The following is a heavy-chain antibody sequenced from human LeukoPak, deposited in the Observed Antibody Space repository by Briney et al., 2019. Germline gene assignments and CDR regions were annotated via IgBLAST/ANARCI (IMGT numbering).Heavy chain of an antibody. J-gene: IGHJ4*02. Sequence: PGGSLRLSCAASGFSVSSNYMSWVRQAPGKGLVWVSRINSDGSRIIYADSVKGRFTISRDNAKNTVYLQMNSLRADDTAVYFCARAPQIGFSGFDKNYWGQGTLVTVSS. CDR1: GFSVSSNY. D-gene: IGHD5-12*01. V-gene: IGHV3-74*01. CDR3: ARAPQIGFSGFDKNY. CDR2: INSDGSRI.